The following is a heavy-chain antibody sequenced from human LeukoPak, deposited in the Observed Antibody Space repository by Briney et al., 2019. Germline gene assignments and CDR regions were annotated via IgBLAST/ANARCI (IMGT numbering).Heavy chain of an antibody. V-gene: IGHV4-59*01. D-gene: IGHD3-10*01. CDR1: GGSINNYY. CDR3: ARDRITMVRGALRYYGMDV. CDR2: IYYSGST. Sequence: SETLSLTCTVSGGSINNYYWSWIRQPPGKGLEWIGYIYYSGSTNYNPSLKSRVTISVDMSKNQFSLKLNSVTAADTAVYYCARDRITMVRGALRYYGMDVWGQGTTVTVSS. J-gene: IGHJ6*02.